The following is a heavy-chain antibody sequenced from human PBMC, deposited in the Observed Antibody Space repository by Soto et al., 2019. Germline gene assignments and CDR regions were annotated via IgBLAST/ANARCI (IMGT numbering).Heavy chain of an antibody. CDR2: ISHDGRKK. CDR3: VRDPAPYGDTYSYAMDV. Sequence: QVQLVESGGGVVPPGRSLRLSCAASGFIFRSYAIHWVRQAPGKGLEWVAVISHDGRKKSYADSVEGRFTISRDNSKNTLYLEMNNLRPEDTAMFYCVRDPAPYGDTYSYAMDVWGQGTTVTVSS. J-gene: IGHJ6*02. D-gene: IGHD4-17*01. V-gene: IGHV3-30*03. CDR1: GFIFRSYA.